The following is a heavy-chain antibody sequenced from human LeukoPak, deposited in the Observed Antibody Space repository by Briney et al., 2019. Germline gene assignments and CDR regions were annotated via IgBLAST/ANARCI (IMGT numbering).Heavy chain of an antibody. J-gene: IGHJ6*03. V-gene: IGHV3-7*01. CDR3: ATRYCTIPACRASSYHCMDN. CDR1: GFTFSSYW. D-gene: IGHD2-8*01. Sequence: GGSLRLSCAASGFTFSSYWMTWVRQAPGKGLEWVANIKQDGSEAYYVDSVKGRFTVSRDNAKNSLYLQPNSLGAEDTAVCYCATRYCTIPACRASSYHCMDNWGKGTTVTVSS. CDR2: IKQDGSEA.